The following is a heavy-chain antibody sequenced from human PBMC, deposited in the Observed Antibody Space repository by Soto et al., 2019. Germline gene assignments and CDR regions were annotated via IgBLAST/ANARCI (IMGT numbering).Heavy chain of an antibody. CDR3: AGDVHYYTSDY. J-gene: IGHJ4*02. Sequence: GSLGLSCGGSGFSFSDHYMTWIRQAPGKGLEWVSYISGSGTTIYYTDSVKGRFTVSRDNAKNSVYLQMNSLRAEDTAVYYCAGDVHYYTSDYWGQGTLVTVYS. D-gene: IGHD3-3*01. V-gene: IGHV3-11*01. CDR2: ISGSGTTI. CDR1: GFSFSDHY.